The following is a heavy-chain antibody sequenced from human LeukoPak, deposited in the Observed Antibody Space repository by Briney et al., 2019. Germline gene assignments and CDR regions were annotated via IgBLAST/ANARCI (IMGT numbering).Heavy chain of an antibody. CDR3: AKDRVTAAGYYFDY. CDR1: GFTFSSYG. Sequence: GGSLRLSCAASGFTFSSYGMHWVRQAPGKGLEWVAVISFDGSYKNYADSVKGRFTISRDNSKNTLYLQMNSLRAEDTAVYYCAKDRVTAAGYYFDYRGQGTLVTVSS. V-gene: IGHV3-30*18. CDR2: ISFDGSYK. D-gene: IGHD6-13*01. J-gene: IGHJ4*02.